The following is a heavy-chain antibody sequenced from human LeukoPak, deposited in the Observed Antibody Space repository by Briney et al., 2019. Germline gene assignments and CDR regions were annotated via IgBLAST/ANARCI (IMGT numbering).Heavy chain of an antibody. CDR2: IYYSGST. D-gene: IGHD6-13*01. J-gene: IGHJ4*02. Sequence: SETLSLTCTVSGGSISSYYRSWIRQPPGKGLEWIGYIYYSGSTNYNPSLKSRVTISVDTSKNQSSLKLSSVTAADTAVYYCARVGSSSWYVPLFDYWGQGTLVTVSS. CDR1: GGSISSYY. CDR3: ARVGSSSWYVPLFDY. V-gene: IGHV4-59*01.